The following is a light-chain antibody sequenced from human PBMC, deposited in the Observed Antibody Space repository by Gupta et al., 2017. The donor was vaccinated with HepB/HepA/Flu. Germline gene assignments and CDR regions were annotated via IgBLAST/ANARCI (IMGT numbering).Light chain of an antibody. J-gene: IGKJ4*01. CDR1: QSVTNY. CDR2: DAS. CDR3: QQRYSYLT. V-gene: IGKV3-11*01. Sequence: EIVLTQSPATLSLSPGERATLSCRASQSVTNYLAWYQQKPGQAPRLLIYDASNRASGIPDRFSGSGCGTDFTLTSSSREPEDSAVYYWQQRYSYLTFGGGTKVEIK.